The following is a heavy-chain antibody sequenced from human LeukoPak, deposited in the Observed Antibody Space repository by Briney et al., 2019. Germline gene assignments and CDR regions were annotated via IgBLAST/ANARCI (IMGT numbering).Heavy chain of an antibody. D-gene: IGHD3-22*01. CDR1: GYTFTSYY. J-gene: IGHJ4*02. Sequence: GASVKVSCKASGYTFTSYYMHWVRQAPGQGLEWMGIINPSGGSTSYAQKFQGRVTMTRDTSTSTVYMELSSLRSEDTAVYYCARASRLDYYDSSGCFYFDYWGQGTLVTVSS. CDR2: INPSGGST. CDR3: ARASRLDYYDSSGCFYFDY. V-gene: IGHV1-46*01.